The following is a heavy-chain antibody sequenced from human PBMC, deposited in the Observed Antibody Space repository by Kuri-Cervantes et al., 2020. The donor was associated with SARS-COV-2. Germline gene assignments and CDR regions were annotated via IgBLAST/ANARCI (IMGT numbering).Heavy chain of an antibody. CDR3: ARGRNYDILTGYSEYYFDY. CDR1: GGSVSSGSYY. V-gene: IGHV4-61*01. J-gene: IGHJ4*02. Sequence: SETLSLTCTVSGGSVSSGSYYWSWIRQPPGKGLEWIGYIYYSGSTNYNPSLKSRVTISVDTSKNQFSLKLSSVTAADTAVYYCARGRNYDILTGYSEYYFDYWGQGTLVTVSS. D-gene: IGHD3-9*01. CDR2: IYYSGST.